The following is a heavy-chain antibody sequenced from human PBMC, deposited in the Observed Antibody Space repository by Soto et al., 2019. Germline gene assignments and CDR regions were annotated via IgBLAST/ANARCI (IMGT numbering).Heavy chain of an antibody. CDR1: VDTFSFYT. CDR3: ATNYGSGSTHFDY. Sequence: QVQLVQSGAEVKKSGSSVRLSCTASVDTFSFYTITWVRQAPGQVPEWMGRIIPMLGMADYPQKLQGRVTISAEKSTSTAFMVLSSLRSDDTAVYFCATNYGSGSTHFDYWGQGTLVTVSS. CDR2: IIPMLGMA. D-gene: IGHD3-10*01. J-gene: IGHJ4*02. V-gene: IGHV1-69*02.